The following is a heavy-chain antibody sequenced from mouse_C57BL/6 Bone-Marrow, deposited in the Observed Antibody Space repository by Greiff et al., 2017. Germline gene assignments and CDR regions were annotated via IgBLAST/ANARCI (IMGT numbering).Heavy chain of an antibody. J-gene: IGHJ2*01. CDR2: IYPTSGRT. Sequence: QVQLQQPGAELVKPGASVKMSCKASGYTFTSYWITWVKQRPGQGLEWIGDIYPTSGRTNYNEKFKSKAILTVDTSSNTAYMQLSSLTSEDSAVFYCAGPGPLDRGFTSWAQGTTLTVPS. D-gene: IGHD4-1*01. V-gene: IGHV1-55*01. CDR3: AGPGPLDRGFTS. CDR1: GYTFTSYW.